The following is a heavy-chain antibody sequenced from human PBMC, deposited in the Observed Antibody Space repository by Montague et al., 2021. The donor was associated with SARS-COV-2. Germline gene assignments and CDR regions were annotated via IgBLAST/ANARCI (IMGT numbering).Heavy chain of an antibody. Sequence: SETLSLTCTVSGGSVGSSHYYWAWIRQPPGKGLKWIGTIYYSGSTYYXPSPRSRVTIDVDASTNQFSLKLHSVTAADTAVYFCARGLYNWNYEHWFDTWGQGTLVTVSS. V-gene: IGHV4-39*01. CDR2: IYYSGST. CDR1: GGSVGSSHYY. D-gene: IGHD1-7*01. J-gene: IGHJ5*02. CDR3: ARGLYNWNYEHWFDT.